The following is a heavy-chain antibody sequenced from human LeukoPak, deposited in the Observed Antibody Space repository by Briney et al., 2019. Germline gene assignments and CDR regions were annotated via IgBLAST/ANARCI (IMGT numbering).Heavy chain of an antibody. V-gene: IGHV3-7*03. CDR2: IKQDGSEK. CDR3: ARARGGSYYYYYMDV. Sequence: PGGSLRLSCAASGFTFSRYWMSWVRQAPGKGLEWVANIKQDGSEKYYVDSVKGRFTISRDNAKNSLYLQMNSLRAEDTALYYCARARGGSYYYYYMDVWGKGTTVTVSS. D-gene: IGHD1-26*01. CDR1: GFTFSRYW. J-gene: IGHJ6*03.